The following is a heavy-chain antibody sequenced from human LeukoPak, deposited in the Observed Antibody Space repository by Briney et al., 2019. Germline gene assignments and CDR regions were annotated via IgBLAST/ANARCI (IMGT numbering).Heavy chain of an antibody. CDR3: ARKGGRRRGYYGSVDV. CDR1: GGSFSGYY. CDR2: INHSGST. V-gene: IGHV4-34*01. D-gene: IGHD3-10*01. J-gene: IGHJ6*04. Sequence: SETLSLTCAVYGGSFSGYYWSWIRQPPGKGLEWIGEINHSGSTNYNPSLKSRVTISVDTSKNQFSLKLSSVTAADTAVYYCARKGGRRRGYYGSVDVWGKGTTVTISS.